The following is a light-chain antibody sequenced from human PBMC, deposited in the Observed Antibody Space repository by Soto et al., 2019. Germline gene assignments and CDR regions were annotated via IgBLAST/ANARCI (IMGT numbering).Light chain of an antibody. CDR2: KAS. Sequence: DIQMTQSPSTLSASVGDRVTITCRASQNINKWLAWYQQKSGKAPKLLIYKASSLQSGVPSRFSGAGSGTEFTLTISSLQPDDFATYYCQQYDTYVWTFGQGPTVDIK. CDR3: QQYDTYVWT. J-gene: IGKJ1*01. CDR1: QNINKW. V-gene: IGKV1-5*03.